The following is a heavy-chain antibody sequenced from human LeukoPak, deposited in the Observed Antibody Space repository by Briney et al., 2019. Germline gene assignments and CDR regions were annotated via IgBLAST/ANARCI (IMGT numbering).Heavy chain of an antibody. CDR3: ARGLRGYSYGRPFDY. J-gene: IGHJ4*02. V-gene: IGHV4-34*01. D-gene: IGHD5-18*01. CDR1: GGSFSGYY. Sequence: SETLSLTCAVYGGSFSGYYWSWIRQPPGKGLEWIGEIDHSGGTNYNPSLKSRVTISVDTSKNQFSLKLSSVTAADTAVYYCARGLRGYSYGRPFDYWGQGALVTVSS. CDR2: IDHSGGT.